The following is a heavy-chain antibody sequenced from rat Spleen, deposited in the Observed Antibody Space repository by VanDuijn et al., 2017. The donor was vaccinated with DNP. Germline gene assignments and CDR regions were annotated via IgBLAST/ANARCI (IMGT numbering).Heavy chain of an antibody. J-gene: IGHJ2*01. V-gene: IGHV5S14*01. D-gene: IGHD3-2*01. Sequence: EVQLVESGGGLVQTGRSLKLSCAASGFTFSKYGMAWVRQTATKGLEWVASINTGGNNAFYRDSVKGRFTISRYNAKNTQYLQMDSLRSEDTATYYCVRGGLWFDYWGQGVMVTVSS. CDR1: GFTFSKYG. CDR2: INTGGNNA. CDR3: VRGGLWFDY.